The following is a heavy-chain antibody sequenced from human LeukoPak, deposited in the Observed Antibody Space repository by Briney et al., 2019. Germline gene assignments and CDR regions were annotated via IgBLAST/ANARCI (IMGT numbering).Heavy chain of an antibody. Sequence: SETLSLACTVSGGSISSYYWSWIRQPPGKGLEWIGYIYYSGSTNYNPSLKSRVTISVDTSKNQFSLKLSSVTAADTAVYYCARVGPQLVADYWGQGTLVTVSS. V-gene: IGHV4-59*01. J-gene: IGHJ4*02. CDR3: ARVGPQLVADY. CDR1: GGSISSYY. CDR2: IYYSGST. D-gene: IGHD6-13*01.